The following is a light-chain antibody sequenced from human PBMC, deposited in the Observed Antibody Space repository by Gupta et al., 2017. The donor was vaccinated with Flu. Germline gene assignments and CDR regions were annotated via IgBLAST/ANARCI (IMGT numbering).Light chain of an antibody. J-gene: IGLJ3*02. CDR3: QSFDNSLRAWV. V-gene: IGLV1-40*01. CDR2: NN. Sequence: NNRRPSGVPDRFSGSKSGTSASLAITGLQAEDGADYYCQSFDNSLRAWVFGGGTKLTVL.